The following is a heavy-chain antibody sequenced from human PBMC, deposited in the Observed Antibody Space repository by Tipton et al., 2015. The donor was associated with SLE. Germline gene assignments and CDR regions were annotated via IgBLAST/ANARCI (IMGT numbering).Heavy chain of an antibody. CDR1: GGSISSSNHY. Sequence: TLSLTCTVSGGSISSSNHYWGWIRQPPGKGLEWIGNIYYSGSTYYNLPLKSRVTISVDTSKNQFSLKLSSVTAADTAVYYCARRTGDPFDFWGQGTLVTVSS. V-gene: IGHV4-39*07. D-gene: IGHD7-27*01. CDR2: IYYSGST. J-gene: IGHJ4*02. CDR3: ARRTGDPFDF.